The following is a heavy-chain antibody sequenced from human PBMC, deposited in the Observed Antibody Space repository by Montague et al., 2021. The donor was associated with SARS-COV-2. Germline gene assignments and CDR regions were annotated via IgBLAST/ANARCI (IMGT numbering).Heavy chain of an antibody. V-gene: IGHV4-31*03. D-gene: IGHD3-16*01. CDR1: GGSISYYCCF. CDR2: TSKSSTX. Sequence: TLSLTCTVSGGSISYYCCFWNRHRARPGQGLVWIGYTSKSSTXQSNPSLKGSVSLSVDKYKNQFTLNLRSATAADTAFCYCARDLRGIDVWGQGTTVIVSS. CDR3: ARDLRGIDV. J-gene: IGHJ6*02.